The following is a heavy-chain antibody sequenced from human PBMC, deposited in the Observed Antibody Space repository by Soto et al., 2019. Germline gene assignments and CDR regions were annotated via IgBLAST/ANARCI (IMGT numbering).Heavy chain of an antibody. CDR2: MNPSNGNT. V-gene: IGHV1-8*02. CDR1: GYTFTTYD. CDR3: ARRKERSGPHYFDY. J-gene: IGHJ4*02. Sequence: ASVKVSCKASGYTFTTYDVSWVRQASGQGLEWMGWMNPSNGNTGYAQKFQGRVTMTRNTSISTVYMELSGLRPDDTAVYYCARRKERSGPHYFDYWGQGTRVTVSS. D-gene: IGHD6-25*01.